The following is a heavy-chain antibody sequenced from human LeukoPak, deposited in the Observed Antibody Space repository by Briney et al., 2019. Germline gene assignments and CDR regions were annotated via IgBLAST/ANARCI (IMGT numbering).Heavy chain of an antibody. CDR1: GYTFTSYG. J-gene: IGHJ4*02. V-gene: IGHV1-18*01. CDR3: ARVDGSGGYD. CDR2: ISAYNGNT. D-gene: IGHD3-10*01. Sequence: ASVKVSCKASGYTFTSYGISWVRQAPGQGLEWMGWISAYNGNTNYAQKFQGWVTMTRDTSISTAYMELSRLRSDDTAVYYCARVDGSGGYDWGQGTLVTVSS.